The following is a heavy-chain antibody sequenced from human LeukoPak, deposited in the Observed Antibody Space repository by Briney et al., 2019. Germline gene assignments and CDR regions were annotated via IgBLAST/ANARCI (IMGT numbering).Heavy chain of an antibody. CDR3: ARGWVDTQPLLAY. J-gene: IGHJ4*02. V-gene: IGHV1-46*01. CDR1: GFTFTTFY. CDR2: INPSGVST. Sequence: ASVKVSCKASGFTFTTFYMHWVRQAPGQGLEWMAVINPSGVSTTYAQNFQGRVTMTRDTSTSTVYMELSSLRSEDTAVYYCARGWVDTQPLLAYWGQGTLVTVSS. D-gene: IGHD5-18*01.